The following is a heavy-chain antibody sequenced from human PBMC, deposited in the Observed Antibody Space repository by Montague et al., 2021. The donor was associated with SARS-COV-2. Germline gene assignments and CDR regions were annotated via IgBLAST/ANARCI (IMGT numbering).Heavy chain of an antibody. Sequence: CAISGDSVSSNIAAWNWNRQSPSRGLEWLGRTYYRSKWYNDYAVSVRSRITISPDTSKNQFSLQLNSVTPEDTAVYYCTQGRGPGRTTWHYFDYWGQGTPVTVSS. CDR3: TQGRGPGRTTWHYFDY. V-gene: IGHV6-1*01. D-gene: IGHD1-14*01. CDR2: TYYRSKWYN. J-gene: IGHJ4*02. CDR1: GDSVSSNIAA.